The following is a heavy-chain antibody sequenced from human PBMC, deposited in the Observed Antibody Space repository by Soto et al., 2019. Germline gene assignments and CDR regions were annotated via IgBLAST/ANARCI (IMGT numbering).Heavy chain of an antibody. J-gene: IGHJ4*02. CDR2: IYPGDSDT. Sequence: PGESLKISCKGSGYSFTSYWIGWVRQMPGKGLEWMGIIYPGDSDTRYSPSFQGQVTISADKSISTAYLQWSSLKASDTAMYYCARSKHSITIFGVVSPEPLDYWGQGTLVTVSS. V-gene: IGHV5-51*01. CDR3: ARSKHSITIFGVVSPEPLDY. D-gene: IGHD3-3*01. CDR1: GYSFTSYW.